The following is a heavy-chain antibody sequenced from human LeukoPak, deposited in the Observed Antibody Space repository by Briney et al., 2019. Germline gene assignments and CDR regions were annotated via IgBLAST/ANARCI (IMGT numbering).Heavy chain of an antibody. D-gene: IGHD3-3*01. Sequence: GGSLRLSCAASGFTFSSYAMSWVRQAPGKGLEWVSAISGSGGSTYYADSVKGRFAISRDNSKNTLYLQMNSLRAEDTAVYYCARDRITIFGGMDVWGQGTTVTVSS. V-gene: IGHV3-23*01. CDR1: GFTFSSYA. CDR3: ARDRITIFGGMDV. CDR2: ISGSGGST. J-gene: IGHJ6*02.